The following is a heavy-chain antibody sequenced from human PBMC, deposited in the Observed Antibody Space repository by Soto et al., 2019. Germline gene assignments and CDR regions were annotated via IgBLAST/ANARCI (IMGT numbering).Heavy chain of an antibody. D-gene: IGHD1-26*01. V-gene: IGHV3-30*18. CDR2: ISYDGSNK. Sequence: ESGGGVVQPGRSLRLSCAASGFTFSSYGMHWVRQAPGKGLELVAVISYDGSNKYYADSVKGRFTISRDNSKNTLYLQMNSLRAEDTAVYYCAKEYGSYYWYFDLWGRGTLVTVSS. CDR3: AKEYGSYYWYFDL. J-gene: IGHJ2*01. CDR1: GFTFSSYG.